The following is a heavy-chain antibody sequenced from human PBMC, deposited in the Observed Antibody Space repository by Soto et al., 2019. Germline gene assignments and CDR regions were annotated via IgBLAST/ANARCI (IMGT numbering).Heavy chain of an antibody. D-gene: IGHD6-13*01. Sequence: GGSLRLSCAASGFTFSSYAMHWVRQAPGKGLEWVVVISYDGSNKYYADSVKGRSTISRDNSKNTLYLQMNSLRAEDTAVYYCARAGSSSWPRFFDYWGQGTLVTVSS. CDR1: GFTFSSYA. CDR3: ARAGSSSWPRFFDY. V-gene: IGHV3-30-3*01. CDR2: ISYDGSNK. J-gene: IGHJ4*02.